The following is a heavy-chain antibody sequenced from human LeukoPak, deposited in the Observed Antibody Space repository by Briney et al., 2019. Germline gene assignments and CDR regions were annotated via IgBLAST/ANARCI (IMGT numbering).Heavy chain of an antibody. Sequence: SETLSLTSAGYGGSFSGYYWSWLRQPPGKGLEWVGEINHSGSTNYNPSLKTRVTISVDTSKNQFSLKLRSVTAADTAVYYCARVGFRTMVRGVMNYWGQGTLVTVSS. CDR3: ARVGFRTMVRGVMNY. D-gene: IGHD3-10*01. CDR2: INHSGST. CDR1: GGSFSGYY. J-gene: IGHJ4*02. V-gene: IGHV4-34*01.